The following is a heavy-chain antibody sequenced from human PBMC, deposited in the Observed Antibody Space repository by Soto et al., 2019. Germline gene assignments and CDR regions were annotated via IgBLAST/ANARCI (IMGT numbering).Heavy chain of an antibody. V-gene: IGHV3-33*01. CDR2: IWYDGSNK. D-gene: IGHD1-26*01. Sequence: GGSLRLSCAASGFTFSSYGMHWVRQAPGKGLEWVAVIWYDGSNKYYADSVKGRFTISRDNSKNTLYLQMNSLRAEDTAVYYCARDRGIVVPDALDIWGQGTMVTVSS. CDR1: GFTFSSYG. CDR3: ARDRGIVVPDALDI. J-gene: IGHJ3*02.